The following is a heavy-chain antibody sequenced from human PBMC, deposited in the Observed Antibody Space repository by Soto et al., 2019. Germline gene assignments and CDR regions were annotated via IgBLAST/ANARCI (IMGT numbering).Heavy chain of an antibody. Sequence: SETLSLTCTVSGGSISSYYWSWIRQPPGKGLEWIGYIYYSGSTNYNPSLKSRVTISVDTSKNQFSLKLSSVTAADTAVYYCARGSGSNCYYYYGMDVWGQGTTVTVSS. CDR2: IYYSGST. D-gene: IGHD4-4*01. CDR3: ARGSGSNCYYYYGMDV. CDR1: GGSISSYY. J-gene: IGHJ6*02. V-gene: IGHV4-59*01.